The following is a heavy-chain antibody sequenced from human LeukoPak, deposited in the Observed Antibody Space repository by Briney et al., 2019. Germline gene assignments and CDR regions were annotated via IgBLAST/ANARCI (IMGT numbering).Heavy chain of an antibody. Sequence: PGGSLRLSCAASGFTVNSNYMIWVRQAPAKGLEWVSVIYSGGTTYYADSVRGRFTISRDNSKNTLYLQMNSLRAEDTAVYYCAKGLPYSSGWYFPDYWGQGTLVTVSS. CDR1: GFTVNSNY. CDR3: AKGLPYSSGWYFPDY. V-gene: IGHV3-53*01. D-gene: IGHD6-19*01. J-gene: IGHJ4*02. CDR2: IYSGGTT.